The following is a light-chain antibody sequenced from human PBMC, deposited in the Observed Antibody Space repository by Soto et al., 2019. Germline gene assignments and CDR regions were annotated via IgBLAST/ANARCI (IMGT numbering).Light chain of an antibody. CDR3: QQYGSSPLT. CDR1: RSVSSY. V-gene: IGKV3-20*01. Sequence: ATLSCRASRSVSSYLAWYQQKPGQAPRLLIYGASSRATGIPDRFSGSGSGTDFTLTISRLEPEDFAVYYCQQYGSSPLTFGGGTKVDIK. CDR2: GAS. J-gene: IGKJ4*01.